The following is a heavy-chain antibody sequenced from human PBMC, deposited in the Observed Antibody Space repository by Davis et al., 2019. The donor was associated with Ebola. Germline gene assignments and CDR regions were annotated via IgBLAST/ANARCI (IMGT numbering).Heavy chain of an antibody. J-gene: IGHJ3*02. D-gene: IGHD3-10*02. CDR2: IYYSGST. Sequence: PSETLSLTCTVSGGSISSSSYYWGWIRQPPGKGLEYIGTIYYSGSTYYNPSLKSRVTISVDTSKNQFSLKLSSVTAADTAVYYCARTVVHSDAFDIWGQGTMVTVSS. CDR1: GGSISSSSYY. CDR3: ARTVVHSDAFDI. V-gene: IGHV4-39*07.